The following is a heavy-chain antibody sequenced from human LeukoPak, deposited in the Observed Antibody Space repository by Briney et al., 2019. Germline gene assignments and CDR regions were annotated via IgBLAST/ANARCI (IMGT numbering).Heavy chain of an antibody. CDR1: GGTFSSYA. D-gene: IGHD1-26*01. Sequence: SVKVSCKASGGTFSSYAISWVRQAPGQGLEWMGRIIPILGIANYAQKFQGRVTITADKSTSTAYMELSSLRSEDTAVYYCARAEWDLLWKAYDVWGQGTMVTVSS. CDR3: ARAEWDLLWKAYDV. CDR2: IIPILGIA. V-gene: IGHV1-69*04. J-gene: IGHJ3*01.